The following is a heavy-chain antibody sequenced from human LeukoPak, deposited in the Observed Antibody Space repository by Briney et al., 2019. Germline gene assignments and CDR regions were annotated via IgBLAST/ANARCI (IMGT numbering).Heavy chain of an antibody. D-gene: IGHD6-13*01. CDR2: IRYDGSNK. CDR3: ARDTKWTSIRSSWYV. J-gene: IGHJ4*02. CDR1: GFTFSSYG. Sequence: GGSLRLSCAASGFTFSSYGMHWVRQAPGKGLEWVAFIRYDGSNKYYVDSVKGRFTVSRDDSKDTLYLQLNSLRPDDTAVYYCARDTKWTSIRSSWYVWGQGTLVTVSS. V-gene: IGHV3-30*02.